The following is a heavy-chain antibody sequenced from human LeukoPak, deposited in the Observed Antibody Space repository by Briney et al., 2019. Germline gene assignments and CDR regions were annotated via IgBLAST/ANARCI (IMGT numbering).Heavy chain of an antibody. J-gene: IGHJ4*02. Sequence: SETLSLTCTVSGGSISSSSYYWGWIRQPPGKGLEWIGSIYYSGSTYYNPSLKSRVTISVDTSKNQFSLKLSSVTAADTAVYYCARAWYGMISLYGNWGQGTLVTVSS. D-gene: IGHD3-22*01. CDR1: GGSISSSSYY. CDR2: IYYSGST. V-gene: IGHV4-39*01. CDR3: ARAWYGMISLYGN.